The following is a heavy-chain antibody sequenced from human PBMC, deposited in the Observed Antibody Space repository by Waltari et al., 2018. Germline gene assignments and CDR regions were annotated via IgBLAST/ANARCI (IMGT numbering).Heavy chain of an antibody. CDR1: GGSFSGYY. Sequence: QVQLQQWGAGLLKPSETLSLTCAVYGGSFSGYYWSWIRQPPGKGLEWIGEINHSGSTNYNPSLKSRVTISVDTSKNQFSLKLSSVTAADTAVYYCARSDGSGYWGQGTLVTVSS. CDR2: INHSGST. D-gene: IGHD2-21*02. J-gene: IGHJ4*02. V-gene: IGHV4-34*01. CDR3: ARSDGSGY.